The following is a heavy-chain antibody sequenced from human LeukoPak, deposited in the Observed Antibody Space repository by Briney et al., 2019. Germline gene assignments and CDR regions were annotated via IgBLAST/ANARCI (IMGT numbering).Heavy chain of an antibody. CDR1: GFTFSSYG. Sequence: GSSLRLSCAASGFTFSSYGMHWVRQAPGKVLEWVAVISYDGNTKYYADSVKGRFTISRDNSKNTLYLQMNSLRAEDTAVYYCAKKSSRAVAAWYFDRWGRGTLVTVSS. CDR2: ISYDGNTK. V-gene: IGHV3-30*18. D-gene: IGHD6-19*01. J-gene: IGHJ2*01. CDR3: AKKSSRAVAAWYFDR.